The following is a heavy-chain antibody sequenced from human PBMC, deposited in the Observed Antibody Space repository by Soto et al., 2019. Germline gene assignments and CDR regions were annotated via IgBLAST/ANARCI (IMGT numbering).Heavy chain of an antibody. Sequence: GALRLSCAASGFTFSTYSMNWVRQAPGKGLEWVSSISSSSTIYYADSVKGRFTISRDNVQNSLYLQMHSLRAEDTAVYYCARERGSGWTFDYWGQGTLVTVSS. D-gene: IGHD6-19*01. CDR1: GFTFSTYS. V-gene: IGHV3-48*01. CDR3: ARERGSGWTFDY. CDR2: ISSSSTI. J-gene: IGHJ4*02.